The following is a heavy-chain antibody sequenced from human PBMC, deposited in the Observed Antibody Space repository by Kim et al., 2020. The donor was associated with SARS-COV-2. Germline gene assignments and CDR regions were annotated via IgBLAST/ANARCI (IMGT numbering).Heavy chain of an antibody. J-gene: IGHJ5*02. CDR3: ARDESSSWYNWFDP. V-gene: IGHV1-69*04. Sequence: YAPKFQGRVTITADKSTSTAYMELGSLGSEDTAVYYWARDESSSWYNWFDPWGQGTLVTVSS. D-gene: IGHD6-13*01.